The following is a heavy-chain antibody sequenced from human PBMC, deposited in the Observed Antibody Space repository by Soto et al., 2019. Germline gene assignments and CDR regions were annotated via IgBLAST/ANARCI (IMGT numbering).Heavy chain of an antibody. CDR2: ITPGNGDT. Sequence: QVQLVQSGAEVKKPGASVKVSCKASGYTFTNNAIHWVRQAPGQRLEWLGWITPGNGDTKYSQNFQGRVTITRDTSATTAYMELRRLRSEDTAVYYCARGIAFFGVTNLAWHFDLWGRGTQVTVSS. V-gene: IGHV1-3*01. CDR1: GYTFTNNA. J-gene: IGHJ2*01. CDR3: ARGIAFFGVTNLAWHFDL. D-gene: IGHD3-3*01.